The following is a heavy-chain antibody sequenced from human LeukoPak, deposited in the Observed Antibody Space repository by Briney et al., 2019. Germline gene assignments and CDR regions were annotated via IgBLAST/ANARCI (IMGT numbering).Heavy chain of an antibody. V-gene: IGHV3-7*01. J-gene: IGHJ4*02. Sequence: PGGSLRLSCAASGFTLSSYWMSWVRQAPGKGLEWVANIKQDGSEKYYVDSVKGRFTISRDNAKNSLYLQMNSLRAEDTAVYYCARGGFDWLLDFDYWGQGTLVTVSS. CDR3: ARGGFDWLLDFDY. CDR2: IKQDGSEK. CDR1: GFTLSSYW. D-gene: IGHD3-9*01.